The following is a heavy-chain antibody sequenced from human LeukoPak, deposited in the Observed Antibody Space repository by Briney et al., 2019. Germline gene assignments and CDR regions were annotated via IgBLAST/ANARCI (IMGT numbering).Heavy chain of an antibody. V-gene: IGHV3-74*01. CDR1: GFSFSSYW. Sequence: GGSLRLSCGASGFSFSSYWMHWVRQAPGKGLMWVSRVNNDGSSTTYADSVEGRLTISGDNARNTLYLQMNSLRAEDTAVYYCARSSYPYYFDYWGQGTLVTVSS. J-gene: IGHJ4*02. CDR3: ARSSYPYYFDY. CDR2: VNNDGSST. D-gene: IGHD6-19*01.